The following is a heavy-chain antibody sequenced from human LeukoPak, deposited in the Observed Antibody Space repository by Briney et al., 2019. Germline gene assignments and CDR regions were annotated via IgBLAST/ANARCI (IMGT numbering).Heavy chain of an antibody. CDR3: ARRPHSSSSIFFDY. Sequence: SETLSLTCTVSGGSISSYYWTWIRQPPGKGLEWIGYIYYSGSTNYNPSLKSRVTISLDTSKNQFSLKLSSVTAADTAVYYCARRPHSSSSIFFDYWGQGTLVTVSS. V-gene: IGHV4-59*01. D-gene: IGHD6-6*01. CDR2: IYYSGST. CDR1: GGSISSYY. J-gene: IGHJ4*02.